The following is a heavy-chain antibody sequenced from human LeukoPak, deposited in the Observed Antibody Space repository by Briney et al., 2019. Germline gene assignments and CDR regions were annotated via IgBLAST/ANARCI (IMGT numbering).Heavy chain of an antibody. J-gene: IGHJ6*04. CDR2: IYSGGST. CDR1: GFTVSSNY. CDR3: ERDVPMDV. D-gene: IGHD3-10*02. V-gene: IGHV3-53*01. Sequence: GVSVRLSCAASGFTVSSNYMSWVPQAPGKGLEWVSVIYSGGSTYYADSVKGRFDISRENSKNALYLQMNRLRAEDTAVYYCERDVPMDVWGKGTTVTVSS.